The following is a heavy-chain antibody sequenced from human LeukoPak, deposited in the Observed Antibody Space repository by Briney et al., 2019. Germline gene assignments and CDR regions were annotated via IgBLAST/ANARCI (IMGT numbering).Heavy chain of an antibody. V-gene: IGHV4-34*01. D-gene: IGHD4-23*01. J-gene: IGHJ4*02. CDR1: GGSFSGYY. Sequence: SETLSRTCAVYGGSFSGYYWSWIRQPPGKGLEWIGEINHSGSTNYNPSLKSRVTISVDTSKNQFSLKLSSVTAADTAVYYCARGNILRWQRTISYWGQGTLVTVSS. CDR2: INHSGST. CDR3: ARGNILRWQRTISY.